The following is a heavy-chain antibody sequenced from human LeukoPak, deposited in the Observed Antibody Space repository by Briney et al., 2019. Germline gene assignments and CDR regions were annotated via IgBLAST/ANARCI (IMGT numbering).Heavy chain of an antibody. CDR3: ARSPGNYYDSSGYSYYFDY. CDR2: IYPDDSDT. Sequence: GESLKISCKGSGYSFTNYWIGWVRQMPGKGLEGMAIIYPDDSDTRYSPSFQGQVTISADKSISTAYLQWSSLKTSDTAMYYCARSPGNYYDSSGYSYYFDYWGQGTLVTVSS. D-gene: IGHD3-22*01. J-gene: IGHJ4*02. CDR1: GYSFTNYW. V-gene: IGHV5-51*01.